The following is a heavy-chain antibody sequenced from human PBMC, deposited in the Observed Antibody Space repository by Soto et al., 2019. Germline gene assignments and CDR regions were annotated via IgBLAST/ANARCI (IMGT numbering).Heavy chain of an antibody. V-gene: IGHV4-31*03. CDR1: GGSIISGGYY. CDR2: IYHSGPT. Sequence: PSETLSLTCTVSGGSIISGGYYWSWIRQHPERGLEWMGYIYHSGPTTYNPSLKSRITMSVDTSKYQFSLNLTSVTAADTAVYYCARGPDRDTRKSDSWGQGILVTVSS. CDR3: ARGPDRDTRKSDS. J-gene: IGHJ4*02.